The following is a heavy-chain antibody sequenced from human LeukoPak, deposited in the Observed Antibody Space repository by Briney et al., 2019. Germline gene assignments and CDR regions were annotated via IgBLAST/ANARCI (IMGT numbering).Heavy chain of an antibody. J-gene: IGHJ4*02. CDR2: IYYRGST. CDR3: ARQGATYGYFDY. D-gene: IGHD1-26*01. V-gene: IGHV4-39*01. CDR1: GGSISSYY. Sequence: SETLSLTCTVSGGSISSYYWSWIRQPPGKGLEWIGSIYYRGSTYYNASLRSRVTISVDTSKNQFSLKLSSVTAADTAVYYCARQGATYGYFDYWGQGTLVTVSS.